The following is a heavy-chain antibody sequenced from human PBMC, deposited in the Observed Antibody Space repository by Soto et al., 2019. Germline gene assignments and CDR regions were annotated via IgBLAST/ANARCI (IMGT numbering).Heavy chain of an antibody. Sequence: GGSLRLSCAASGFTVSSNYMSWVRQAPGKGLEWVSVIYSGGSTYYADSVKGRFTISRDNSKNTLYLQMNSLRAEDTAVYYCARVQLERLPDYWGQGTLVTVSS. CDR3: ARVQLERLPDY. CDR2: IYSGGST. D-gene: IGHD1-1*01. J-gene: IGHJ4*02. V-gene: IGHV3-53*01. CDR1: GFTVSSNY.